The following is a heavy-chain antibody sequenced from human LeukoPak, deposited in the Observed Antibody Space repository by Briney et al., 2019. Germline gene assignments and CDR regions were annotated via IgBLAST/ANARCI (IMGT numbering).Heavy chain of an antibody. J-gene: IGHJ4*02. CDR1: GGTFSTYG. D-gene: IGHD1-26*01. CDR3: ARGSSGSHTVDF. V-gene: IGHV1-69*13. CDR2: IFPKFGTS. Sequence: SVKVSCKSSGGTFSTYGFTWVRQAPGQGLEWMGWIFPKFGTSNYAQRFQGRVTITADESTNTAYMEMRSLRSDDTAVYYCARGSSGSHTVDFWGQGSLVTVSS.